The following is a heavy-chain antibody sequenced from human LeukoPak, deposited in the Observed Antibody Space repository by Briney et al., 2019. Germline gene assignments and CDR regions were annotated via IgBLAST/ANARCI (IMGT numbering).Heavy chain of an antibody. J-gene: IGHJ4*02. D-gene: IGHD3-22*01. CDR3: TTDRVTMIVVVIKGFDY. CDR1: GFTFSNAW. V-gene: IGHV3-15*01. CDR2: IKSKTDGGTT. Sequence: GGSLRLSCAASGFTFSNAWMSWVRQAPGKGLEWVGRIKSKTDGGTTDYAAPVKGRFTTSRDDSKNTLYLQMNSLKTEDTAVYYCTTDRVTMIVVVIKGFDYWGQGTLVTVSS.